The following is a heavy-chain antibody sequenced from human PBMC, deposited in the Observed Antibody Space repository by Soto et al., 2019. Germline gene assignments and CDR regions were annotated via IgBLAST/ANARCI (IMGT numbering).Heavy chain of an antibody. D-gene: IGHD4-17*01. Sequence: PGGSLRLSCAASGFTFSSYSMNWVRQAPGKGLEWVSSISSSSSYIYYADSVKGRFTISRDNAKNSLYLQMNSLRAEDTAVYYCARVKTVTTKGYCFDYWGQGTLVTVSS. CDR3: ARVKTVTTKGYCFDY. CDR1: GFTFSSYS. CDR2: ISSSSSYI. J-gene: IGHJ4*02. V-gene: IGHV3-21*01.